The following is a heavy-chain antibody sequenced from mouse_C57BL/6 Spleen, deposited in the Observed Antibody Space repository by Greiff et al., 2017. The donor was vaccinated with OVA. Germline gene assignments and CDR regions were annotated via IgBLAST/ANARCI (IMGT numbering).Heavy chain of an antibody. D-gene: IGHD1-1*01. J-gene: IGHJ4*01. CDR3: ESPTYGSSLRYYASDD. Sequence: DVMLVESGGGLVKPGGSLKLSCAASGFTFSDYGMHWVRQAPEKGLEWVAYISSGSSTIYYADTVKGRFTISSDNAKNTLFLQSTSLRSEDTAMYYVESPTYGSSLRYYASDDWGQGTSVTVSS. CDR2: ISSGSSTI. V-gene: IGHV5-17*01. CDR1: GFTFSDYG.